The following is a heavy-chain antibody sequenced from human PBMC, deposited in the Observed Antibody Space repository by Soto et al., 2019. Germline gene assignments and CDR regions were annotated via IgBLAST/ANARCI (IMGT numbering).Heavy chain of an antibody. V-gene: IGHV5-10-1*01. CDR3: ASGTIAYYYYGMDV. CDR2: IDPSDSYT. Sequence: RESRKNSCKGSGYSVTSYFIRWVRQMPGKGLEWMGRIDPSDSYTNYSPSFQGHVTISADKSISTAYLQWSSLKASDTAMYYCASGTIAYYYYGMDVWGQGTTVTVSS. J-gene: IGHJ6*02. D-gene: IGHD1-26*01. CDR1: GYSVTSYF.